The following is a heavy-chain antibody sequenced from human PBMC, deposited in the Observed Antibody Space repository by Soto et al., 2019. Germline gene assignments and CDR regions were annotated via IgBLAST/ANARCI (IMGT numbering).Heavy chain of an antibody. CDR3: AELTSCVSSGDYCY. J-gene: IGHJ4*02. Sequence: EVQLVESGGGLVKPGGSLRLSCAASGFTFSSYSMNWVRQAPGKGLEWVSSISSSSSYIYYADSVKGRFTISRDNAKNSLYMQMTALRAEDTAVYYCAELTSCVSSGDYCYWGQRTLVNVSS. CDR2: ISSSSSYI. D-gene: IGHD3-22*01. CDR1: GFTFSSYS. V-gene: IGHV3-21*01.